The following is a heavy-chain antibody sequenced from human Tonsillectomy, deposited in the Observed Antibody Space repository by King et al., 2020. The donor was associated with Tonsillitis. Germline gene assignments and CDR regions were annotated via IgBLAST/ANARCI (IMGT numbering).Heavy chain of an antibody. D-gene: IGHD3-10*01. CDR3: AKDPTGGWFGEEVNYFDY. V-gene: IGHV3-30*02. Sequence: QLVQSGGGVVQPGGSLRLSCAASGFTFSTYGMHWVRQAPGKGLEWVAFIRYDGSKQYYADSVKGRFTISRDKSKNTLYLQMNSLRVDDTAVYYCAKDPTGGWFGEEVNYFDYWGQGTLVTVSS. CDR1: GFTFSTYG. CDR2: IRYDGSKQ. J-gene: IGHJ4*02.